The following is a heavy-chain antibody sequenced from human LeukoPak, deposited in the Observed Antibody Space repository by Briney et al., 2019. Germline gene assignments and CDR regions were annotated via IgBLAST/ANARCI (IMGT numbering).Heavy chain of an antibody. V-gene: IGHV1-69-2*01. D-gene: IGHD1-26*01. J-gene: IGHJ3*02. CDR1: GYTFTDYY. CDR2: VDPEDGET. Sequence: GATVKISCKASGYTFTDYYMHWVQQAPGKGLEWMGRVDPEDGETIYAERFQGRVTITADTSTDTAYMELSSLRSEDTAVYYCATGIRNGSYVKVWDDAFDIWGQGTMVTVSS. CDR3: ATGIRNGSYVKVWDDAFDI.